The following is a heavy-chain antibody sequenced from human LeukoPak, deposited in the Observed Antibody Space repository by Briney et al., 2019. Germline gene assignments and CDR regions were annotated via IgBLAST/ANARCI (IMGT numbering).Heavy chain of an antibody. Sequence: GGSLRLSCAASGFTFRYCAMHWVRQAPGKGLEYVSTISNDGARRNYANSVKGRFSISRDNSKSTLYLQMGRLRAEDMAVYYCARDIGTAPGWFDSWGQGTLVTVSS. CDR2: ISNDGARR. J-gene: IGHJ5*01. CDR3: ARDIGTAPGWFDS. V-gene: IGHV3-64*01. D-gene: IGHD2-21*02. CDR1: GFTFRYCA.